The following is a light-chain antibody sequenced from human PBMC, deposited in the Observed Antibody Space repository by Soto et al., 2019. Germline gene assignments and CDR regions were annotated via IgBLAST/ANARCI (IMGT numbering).Light chain of an antibody. Sequence: EILMTQSPATLSVSPGERVTLSCRASQSVSSNLAWYLQKPGQAPRLLIYGASTRATGIPARFSGSGSGTEFTLTITSLQSEDFAVYHCQQYNNWPLTFGGGTKVDIK. CDR2: GAS. CDR3: QQYNNWPLT. V-gene: IGKV3-15*01. CDR1: QSVSSN. J-gene: IGKJ4*01.